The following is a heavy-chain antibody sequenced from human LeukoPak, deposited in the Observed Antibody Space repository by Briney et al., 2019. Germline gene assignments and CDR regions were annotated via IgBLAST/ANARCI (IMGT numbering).Heavy chain of an antibody. CDR1: GCSISSSSYY. J-gene: IGHJ6*03. CDR3: ARHRVYEFWSGYYPNGGMDYYYYMDV. V-gene: IGHV4-39*01. Sequence: PSETLSLTCTVSGCSISSSSYYWGWIRQPPGKGLEWIGSIYYSGSTYYNPSLKSRVTISVDTSKNQFSLKLSSVTAADTAVYYCARHRVYEFWSGYYPNGGMDYYYYMDVWGKGTTVTVSS. CDR2: IYYSGST. D-gene: IGHD3-3*01.